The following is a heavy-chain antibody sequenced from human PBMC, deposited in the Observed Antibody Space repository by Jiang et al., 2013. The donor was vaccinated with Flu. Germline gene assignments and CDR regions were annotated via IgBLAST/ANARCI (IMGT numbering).Heavy chain of an antibody. J-gene: IGHJ4*02. CDR2: MIYSGTP. CDR3: ARELRDDYGDYVLDY. D-gene: IGHD4-17*01. Sequence: LLKPSETLSLTCTVSGDSISSNYWNWIRQPPGKGLEWIGHMIYSGTPTYNPSLKSRVTISIDTSKNQFFLKLRSVTAADTAVYYCARELRDDYGDYVLDYWGQGTLVTVSS. V-gene: IGHV4-59*01. CDR1: GDSISSNY.